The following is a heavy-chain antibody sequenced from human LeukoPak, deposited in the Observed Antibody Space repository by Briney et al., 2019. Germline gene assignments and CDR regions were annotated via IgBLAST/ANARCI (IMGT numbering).Heavy chain of an antibody. J-gene: IGHJ3*02. V-gene: IGHV1-2*02. Sequence: ASVKVSCKASGYTFTGCYMHWVRQAPGQGREWMGWINPNSGGTNYAQKFQGRVTMTRDTSISTAYMELSRLRSDDTAVYYCARSGGYKNAFDISRQGTMVTVSS. CDR1: GYTFTGCY. CDR2: INPNSGGT. CDR3: ARSGGYKNAFDI. D-gene: IGHD5-24*01.